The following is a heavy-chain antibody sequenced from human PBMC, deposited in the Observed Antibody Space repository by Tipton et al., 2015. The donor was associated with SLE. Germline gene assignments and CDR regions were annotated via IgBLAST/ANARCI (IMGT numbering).Heavy chain of an antibody. CDR3: ARVATVFGVARILDY. CDR2: IYHSGST. J-gene: IGHJ4*02. CDR1: DYSITSDNF. Sequence: TLSLTCTISDYSITSDNFWGWNRQPPGKGLEWIGRIYHSGSTYYNPSLKSRVTISVDTSNNQFSLRLTSVTAADTAVYYCARVATVFGVARILDYWGQGTLVTVSS. D-gene: IGHD3-3*01. V-gene: IGHV4-38-2*02.